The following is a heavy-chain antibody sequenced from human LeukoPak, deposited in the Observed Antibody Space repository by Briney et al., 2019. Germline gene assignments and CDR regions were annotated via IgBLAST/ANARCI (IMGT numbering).Heavy chain of an antibody. D-gene: IGHD2-15*01. CDR3: ARETVVAATRYYYYGMDV. J-gene: IGHJ6*02. CDR2: IYTSGST. Sequence: SETLSLTCTVSGGSISSYYWSWIRLPAGKGLEWIGRIYTSGSTNYNPSLKSRVTMSVDTSKNQFSLKLSSVTAADTAVYYCARETVVAATRYYYYGMDVWGQGTTVTVSS. V-gene: IGHV4-4*07. CDR1: GGSISSYY.